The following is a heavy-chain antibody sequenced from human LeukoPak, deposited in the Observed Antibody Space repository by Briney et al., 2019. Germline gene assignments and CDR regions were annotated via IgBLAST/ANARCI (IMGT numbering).Heavy chain of an antibody. CDR3: AKAEWGSGWYRVGDY. D-gene: IGHD6-19*01. CDR2: ISYDGSNK. J-gene: IGHJ4*02. V-gene: IGHV3-30*18. Sequence: GRSLRLSCAASGFTFDDYAMHWVRQAPGKGLEWVAVISYDGSNKYYADSVKGRFTISRDNSKNTLYLQMNSLRAEDTAVYYCAKAEWGSGWYRVGDYWGQGTLVTVSS. CDR1: GFTFDDYA.